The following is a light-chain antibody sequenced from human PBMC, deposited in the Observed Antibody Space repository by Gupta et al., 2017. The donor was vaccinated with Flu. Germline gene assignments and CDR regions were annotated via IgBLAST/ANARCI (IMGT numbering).Light chain of an antibody. CDR2: WAS. CDR1: HSLLSTSNNKDC. Sequence: DIVTTQSPDSLTVSLGEKASISCKSNHSLLSTSNNKDCLAWYQQKPGQPPRLLFYWASTRHSGVPDRFRGSGSGTDFSLTISSLQAEDVATYYCQQFLRVPRTFGHGTRVEIK. J-gene: IGKJ1*01. V-gene: IGKV4-1*01. CDR3: QQFLRVPRT.